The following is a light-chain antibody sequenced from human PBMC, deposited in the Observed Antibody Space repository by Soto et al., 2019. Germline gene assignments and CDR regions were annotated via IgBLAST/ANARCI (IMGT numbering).Light chain of an antibody. Sequence: EIVLTQSPGTLSLSPGERATLSCRASQSVSSSYLAWYQQKPGQAPRLLIYGASSRATGIPDRLSGSGSGTDFTLTISRLEPEDFAVDYCQQYGSSPVTFGQGTKV. J-gene: IGKJ1*01. CDR1: QSVSSSY. CDR2: GAS. V-gene: IGKV3-20*01. CDR3: QQYGSSPVT.